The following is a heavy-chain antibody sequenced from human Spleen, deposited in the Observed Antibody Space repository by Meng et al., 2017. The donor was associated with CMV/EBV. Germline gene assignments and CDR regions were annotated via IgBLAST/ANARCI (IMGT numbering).Heavy chain of an antibody. CDR1: GYTFTSYG. CDR2: ISAYNGNT. J-gene: IGHJ5*02. V-gene: IGHV1-18*01. Sequence: ASVKVSCKASGYTFTSYGISWVRQAPGQGLEWMGWISAYNGNTNYAQKLQGRVTMTRDTSISTAYMELSRLRSDDTAVYYCARDNGQGRDGLTGWFDPWGQGTLVTVSS. CDR3: ARDNGQGRDGLTGWFDP. D-gene: IGHD5-24*01.